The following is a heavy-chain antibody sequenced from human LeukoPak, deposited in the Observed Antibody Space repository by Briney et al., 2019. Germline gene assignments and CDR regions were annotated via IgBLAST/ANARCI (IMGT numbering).Heavy chain of an antibody. V-gene: IGHV3-30*02. Sequence: PGGSLRLSCAASGFTFSSYGMHWVRQAPGKGLEWVAFIRYDGSNKYYADSVKGRFTISRDNSKNTLYLQMNSLRAEDTAVYYCAKDPQPVAAAGRGDWFDPWGQGTLVTVSS. D-gene: IGHD6-13*01. J-gene: IGHJ5*02. CDR1: GFTFSSYG. CDR2: IRYDGSNK. CDR3: AKDPQPVAAAGRGDWFDP.